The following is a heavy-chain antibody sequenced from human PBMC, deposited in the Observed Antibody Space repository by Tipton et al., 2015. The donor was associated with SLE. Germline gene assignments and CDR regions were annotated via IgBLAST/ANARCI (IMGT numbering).Heavy chain of an antibody. CDR2: IYSGGST. Sequence: SLRLSCVASGFTVSSNYMSWVRQAPGKGLEWVSVIYSGGSTYYADSVKGRFTISRHNSKNTLYLQMNSLRAEDTAVYYCARVGGGSSWYGWFDPWGQGTLVTVSS. D-gene: IGHD6-13*01. CDR3: ARVGGGSSWYGWFDP. V-gene: IGHV3-53*04. CDR1: GFTVSSNY. J-gene: IGHJ5*02.